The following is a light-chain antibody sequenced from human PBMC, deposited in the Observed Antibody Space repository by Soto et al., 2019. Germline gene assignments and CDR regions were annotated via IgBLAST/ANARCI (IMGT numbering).Light chain of an antibody. CDR3: CSYAGSYTPLYV. Sequence: QSVLTQPRSVAGSPGQSVTISCTGTSSDVGGYNYVSWYQQHPGKAPTLMIYDVSKRPSGVPDRFSGSTSCNTASLTISGLQAEDEDDYDCCSYAGSYTPLYVFGTGTKLTVL. J-gene: IGLJ1*01. V-gene: IGLV2-11*01. CDR1: SSDVGGYNY. CDR2: DVS.